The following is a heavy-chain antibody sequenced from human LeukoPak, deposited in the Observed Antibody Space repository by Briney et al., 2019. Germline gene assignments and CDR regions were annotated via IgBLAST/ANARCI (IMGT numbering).Heavy chain of an antibody. CDR1: EFTFSSYA. J-gene: IGHJ4*02. V-gene: IGHV3-23*01. Sequence: GGSLRLSCVASEFTFSSYAMTWVRQAPGRGLEWVSSISDSGGSTYYADSVKGRFTISRDNSKNTLYLQMNSLRAEDTAIYHCAKDHGGNSWYYFDYWGQGTLVTVSS. D-gene: IGHD4-23*01. CDR2: ISDSGGST. CDR3: AKDHGGNSWYYFDY.